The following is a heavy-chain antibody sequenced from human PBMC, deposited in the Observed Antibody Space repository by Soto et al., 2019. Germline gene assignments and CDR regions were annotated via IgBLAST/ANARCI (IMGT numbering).Heavy chain of an antibody. J-gene: IGHJ6*02. CDR3: ARVSYDFWSGYEAGYYYYYGMDV. Sequence: PSETLSLTCAVYGGSFSGSYWRWIRQPPGKGLEWIGKLNHRGSTNYHPALKSRVTISVDTSKNQFSLKLSSVTAADTAVYYCARVSYDFWSGYEAGYYYYYGMDVWGQXTTVTLSS. CDR1: GGSFSGSY. V-gene: IGHV4-34*01. CDR2: LNHRGST. D-gene: IGHD3-3*01.